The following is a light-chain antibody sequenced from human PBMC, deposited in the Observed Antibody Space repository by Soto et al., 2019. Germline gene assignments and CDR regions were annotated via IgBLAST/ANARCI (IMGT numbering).Light chain of an antibody. J-gene: IGKJ1*01. CDR3: QQYADWRT. Sequence: EIVLTQSPGTLSLSPGERATLSCRASQSLGSSQLAWYQQKPGQAPKVLIYGASSRATGIPDRFSGSGSGTDLTLTINRLEPEDFAVYYCQQYADWRTFGQGTKVEIK. CDR1: QSLGSSQ. CDR2: GAS. V-gene: IGKV3-20*01.